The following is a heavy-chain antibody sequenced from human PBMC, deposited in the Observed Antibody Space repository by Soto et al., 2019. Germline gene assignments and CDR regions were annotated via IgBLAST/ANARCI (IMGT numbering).Heavy chain of an antibody. V-gene: IGHV4-61*01. D-gene: IGHD3-22*01. CDR2: IYYSGST. CDR1: GGSVSSGSYY. Sequence: QVQLQESGPGLVKPSETLSLTCTVSGGSVSSGSYYWSWIRQPPGKGLEWIGYIYYSGSTNYNPSRKSRVTIAVDTSKNQFSLKLSSVTAADTAVYYCARGTDSSGYYNGAPFDYWGEGTLVTVSS. CDR3: ARGTDSSGYYNGAPFDY. J-gene: IGHJ4*02.